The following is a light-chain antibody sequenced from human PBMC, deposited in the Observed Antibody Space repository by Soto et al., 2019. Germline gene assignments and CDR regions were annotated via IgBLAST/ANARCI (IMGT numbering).Light chain of an antibody. V-gene: IGKV3-15*01. CDR3: QQYSDWPRGGT. CDR2: GAS. J-gene: IGKJ1*01. Sequence: EIVMTQSPATLSVSPGERATLSCRAGQGVSSNLAWYQQKPGQAPRLLIYGASTRATGIPARFSGSGSGTEFTLTISTLQSEDFAVYYCQQYSDWPRGGTFGQGTKVEIK. CDR1: QGVSSN.